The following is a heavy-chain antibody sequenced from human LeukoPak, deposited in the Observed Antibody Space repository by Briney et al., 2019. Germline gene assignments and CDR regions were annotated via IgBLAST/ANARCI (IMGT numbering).Heavy chain of an antibody. CDR2: ISSSSGYI. CDR1: GFTFSSYS. CDR3: ASGGGYYDILTGYLLEYFDY. D-gene: IGHD3-9*01. Sequence: GGSQRLSCAASGFTFSSYSMNWVRQAPGKGREWVSSISSSSGYIYYADSVKGRFTISGDNDKNSLYLQMNSLRAEATAVYYCASGGGYYDILTGYLLEYFDYWGQGTLVTVSS. J-gene: IGHJ4*02. V-gene: IGHV3-21*01.